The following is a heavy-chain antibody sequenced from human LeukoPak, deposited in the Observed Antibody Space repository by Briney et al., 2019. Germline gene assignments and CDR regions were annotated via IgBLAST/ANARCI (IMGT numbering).Heavy chain of an antibody. CDR3: ARDLTSIVGATEVDY. Sequence: ASVKVSCKASGYTFTSYGISWERQAPGQGLEWMGWISAYNGNTNYAQKLQGRVTMTTDTSTSTAYMELRSLRSDDTAVYYCARDLTSIVGATEVDYWGQGTLVTVSS. D-gene: IGHD1-26*01. CDR2: ISAYNGNT. J-gene: IGHJ4*02. V-gene: IGHV1-18*01. CDR1: GYTFTSYG.